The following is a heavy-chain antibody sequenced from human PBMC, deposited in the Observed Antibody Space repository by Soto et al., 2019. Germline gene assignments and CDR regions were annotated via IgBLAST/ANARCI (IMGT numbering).Heavy chain of an antibody. J-gene: IGHJ5*02. CDR3: TKEHDYGYYGWFDP. CDR1: GFAFNSYA. Sequence: GGSLRLSCLASGFAFNSYAMTWLRQAPGKGLEWVSTITNSGGSTYYADSVKGRFTISRDNSKNTLYMQMTTLTAEDTAIYYCTKEHDYGYYGWFDPWGQGTLGTVSS. CDR2: ITNSGGST. V-gene: IGHV3-23*01. D-gene: IGHD4-17*01.